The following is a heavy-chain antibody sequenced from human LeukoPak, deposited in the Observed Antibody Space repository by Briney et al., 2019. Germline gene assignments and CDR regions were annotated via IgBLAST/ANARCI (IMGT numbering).Heavy chain of an antibody. Sequence: GGSLRLSCAASGFIFSGDGMHWVLQAPRKGLVGGAFILFDGSNKYCADSLKGRFTISIDNSNNTLYLQMNSLIAADTVVYFCAKVKNDSGEYYYMVVWGKGHTVTVSS. CDR2: ILFDGSNK. J-gene: IGHJ6*03. V-gene: IGHV3-30*02. D-gene: IGHD4-17*01. CDR1: GFIFSGDG. CDR3: AKVKNDSGEYYYMVV.